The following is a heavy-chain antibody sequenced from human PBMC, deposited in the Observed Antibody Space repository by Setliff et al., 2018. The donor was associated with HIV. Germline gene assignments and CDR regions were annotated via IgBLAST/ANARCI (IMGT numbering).Heavy chain of an antibody. CDR2: VYYNGAT. CDR1: GGSIASSTHY. V-gene: IGHV4-39*01. J-gene: IGHJ5*01. Sequence: SETLSLTCTVSGGSIASSTHYWAWIRQPPGKGLEWIGSVYYNGATDHNPSLKSRVTISVDTSNQQFSLKLSSVTAADTAVYYCARHEGYNDFLTGYFRYKWYDSWGQGTLVTVSS. CDR3: ARHEGYNDFLTGYFRYKWYDS. D-gene: IGHD3-9*01.